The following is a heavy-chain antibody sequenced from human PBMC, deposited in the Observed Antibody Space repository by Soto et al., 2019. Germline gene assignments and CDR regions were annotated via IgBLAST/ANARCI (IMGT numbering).Heavy chain of an antibody. Sequence: SETLSLTCTVSGGSISSGDYYWSWIRQPPGKGLEWIGYIYYSGSTYYNPSLKNRVTISVDTSKKQFSLRLSSVTAADTAVYYCARERPDGCRLDPWGQGTLVTVSS. J-gene: IGHJ5*02. CDR3: ARERPDGCRLDP. V-gene: IGHV4-30-4*01. CDR1: GGSISSGDYY. CDR2: IYYSGST. D-gene: IGHD6-19*01.